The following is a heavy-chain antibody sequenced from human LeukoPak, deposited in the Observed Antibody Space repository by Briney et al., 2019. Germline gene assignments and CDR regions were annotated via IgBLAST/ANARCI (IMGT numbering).Heavy chain of an antibody. CDR3: TKYRSTPNILTGYQDK. D-gene: IGHD3-9*01. J-gene: IGHJ4*02. V-gene: IGHV3-30*18. Sequence: GRCLSLSCAASVFTYSSYLMHWVRPPPARGREGVAVISFHGCNEYYADALKGRFTISRHNHKNKLYLQTNSLRAEDTSVYYCTKYRSTPNILTGYQDKWGQGTLVTVSS. CDR2: ISFHGCNE. CDR1: VFTYSSYL.